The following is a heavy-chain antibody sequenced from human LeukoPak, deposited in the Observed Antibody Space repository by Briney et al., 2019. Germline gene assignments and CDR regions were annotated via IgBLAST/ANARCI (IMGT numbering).Heavy chain of an antibody. CDR2: IYTSGST. D-gene: IGHD3-3*01. CDR3: ATAPQSSGYYSY. J-gene: IGHJ4*02. V-gene: IGHV4-61*02. Sequence: PSETLSLTCTVSGGSISSGSYYWSWIRQPAGKGLEWIGRIYTSGSTNYNPSLKSRVTISVDTSKNQFSLKLSSVTAADTAVYYCATAPQSSGYYSYWGQGTLVTVSS. CDR1: GGSISSGSYY.